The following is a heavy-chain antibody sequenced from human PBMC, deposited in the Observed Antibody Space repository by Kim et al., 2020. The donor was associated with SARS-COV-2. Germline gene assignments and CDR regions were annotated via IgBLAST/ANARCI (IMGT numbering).Heavy chain of an antibody. D-gene: IGHD5-18*01. CDR2: IYWDDDK. V-gene: IGHV2-5*02. J-gene: IGHJ4*02. CDR3: AHNSQDMSSYGYRTGGFDY. CDR1: GFSLSTSGVG. Sequence: SGPTLVKPTQTLTLTCTFSGFSLSTSGVGVGWIRKPPGKALEWLALIYWDDDKRYSPSLKSRLTITKDTSKNQEVLTMTNMDPVDTATYYCAHNSQDMSSYGYRTGGFDYWGQGTLVTVSS.